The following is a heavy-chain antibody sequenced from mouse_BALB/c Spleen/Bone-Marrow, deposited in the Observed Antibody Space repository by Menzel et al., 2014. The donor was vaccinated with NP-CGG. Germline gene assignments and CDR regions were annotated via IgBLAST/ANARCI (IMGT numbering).Heavy chain of an antibody. CDR2: ISYSGST. CDR3: ARFGYDYALDY. Sequence: EVKVIESGPSLVKPSRPLSLTCSVTGDSITSGYWNWIRKFPGNKLEYMGYISYSGSTYYNPSLKSRISITRDTSKNQYYLQLKSVTTEDTATYYCARFGYDYALDYWGQGTSVTVSS. D-gene: IGHD2-2*01. CDR1: GDSITSGY. J-gene: IGHJ4*01. V-gene: IGHV3-8*02.